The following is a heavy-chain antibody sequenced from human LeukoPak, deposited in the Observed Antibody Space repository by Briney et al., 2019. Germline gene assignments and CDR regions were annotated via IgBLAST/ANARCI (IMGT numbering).Heavy chain of an antibody. J-gene: IGHJ4*02. CDR3: ARVEYHGNGTLY. V-gene: IGHV3-7*01. D-gene: IGHD1-14*01. Sequence: TGGSLTLSCAASGLTFINYWMTWVRQAPGKGLEWVANIDKSGRGVSYLPSVRGRCTISRHHATNSIYLQMDSLRPDYTAIYYCARVEYHGNGTLYWGQGTLVTVSS. CDR1: GLTFINYW. CDR2: IDKSGRGV.